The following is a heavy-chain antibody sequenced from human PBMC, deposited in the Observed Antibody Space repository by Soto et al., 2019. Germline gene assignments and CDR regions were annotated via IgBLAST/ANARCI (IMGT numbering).Heavy chain of an antibody. CDR1: GFTFSSYD. D-gene: IGHD6-25*01. J-gene: IGHJ6*02. CDR3: ARGLTLAPDYYYYYGMDV. CDR2: IGTAGDT. V-gene: IGHV3-13*01. Sequence: PGGSLRLSCAASGFTFSSYDMHWVRQATGKGLEWVSAIGTAGDTYYPGSVKGRFTISRENAKNSLYLQMNSLRAGDTAVYYCARGLTLAPDYYYYYGMDVWGQGTTVTVSS.